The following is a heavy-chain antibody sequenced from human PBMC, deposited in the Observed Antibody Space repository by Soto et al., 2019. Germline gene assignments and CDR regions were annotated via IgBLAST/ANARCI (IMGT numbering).Heavy chain of an antibody. J-gene: IGHJ6*03. CDR3: ARVVSGVPQDIVATILKRHYYYYYMDV. V-gene: IGHV1-8*01. CDR2: MNPNSGNT. D-gene: IGHD5-12*01. Sequence: ASVKVSCKASGYTFTSYDINWVRQATGQGLEWMGWMNPNSGNTGYAQKLQGRVTMTRNTSISTAYMELSSLRSEDTAVYYCARVVSGVPQDIVATILKRHYYYYYMDVWGKGTTVTVSS. CDR1: GYTFTSYD.